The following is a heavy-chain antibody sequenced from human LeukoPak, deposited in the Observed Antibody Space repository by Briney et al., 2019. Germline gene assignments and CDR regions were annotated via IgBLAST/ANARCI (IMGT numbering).Heavy chain of an antibody. CDR3: ARGLRWQEVLYFQH. J-gene: IGHJ1*01. CDR2: IIPIFGTA. V-gene: IGHV1-69*06. D-gene: IGHD4-23*01. Sequence: GASVKVSCKASGGTFSSYAISWVRQAPGQGLEWMGGIIPIFGTANYAQKFQGRVTITADKSTSTAYMELRSLRSDDTAVYYCARGLRWQEVLYFQHWGQGTLVTVSS. CDR1: GGTFSSYA.